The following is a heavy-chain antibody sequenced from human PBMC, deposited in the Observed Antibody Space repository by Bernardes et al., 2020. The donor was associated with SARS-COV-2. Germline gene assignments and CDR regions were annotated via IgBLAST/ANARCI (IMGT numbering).Heavy chain of an antibody. D-gene: IGHD3-10*01. CDR2: INPNSGGV. CDR1: GYTFTGFY. CDR3: ARPLDRSWYGSYAMDV. V-gene: IGHV1-2*02. Sequence: ASVKVSCKASGYTFTGFYMHWVRQAPGQGLEWMGWINPNSGGVDYAQKFQGRVTMTRDTSITTAYMELSRLTSDDTAVYYCARPLDRSWYGSYAMDVWGQGTTVTVSS. J-gene: IGHJ6*02.